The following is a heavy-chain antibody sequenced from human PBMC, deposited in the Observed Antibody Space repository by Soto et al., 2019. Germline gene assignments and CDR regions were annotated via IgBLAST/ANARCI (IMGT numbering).Heavy chain of an antibody. CDR2: IYYSGST. D-gene: IGHD1-1*01. V-gene: IGHV4-31*03. Sequence: SETLSLTCTVSGGSISSGGYYWSWIRQYPGKGLEWIGYIYYSGSTYYNPSLKSRVTISVDTSKNQFSLKLSSVTAADTAVYYCARDAGTTYYGMDVWGQGTTVTVSS. J-gene: IGHJ6*02. CDR1: GGSISSGGYY. CDR3: ARDAGTTYYGMDV.